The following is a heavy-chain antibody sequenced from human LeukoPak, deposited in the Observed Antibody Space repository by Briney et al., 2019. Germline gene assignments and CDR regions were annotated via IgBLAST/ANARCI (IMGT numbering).Heavy chain of an antibody. Sequence: ASVKVSCKASGYTFTGYYMHWVRQAPGQGLEWMGWINPNSGGTNYAHKFQGRVTMTRDTSISTAYMELSRLRSDDTAVYYCAKAKALVARGYCSGGSCYFDYWGQGTLVTVSS. J-gene: IGHJ4*02. D-gene: IGHD2-15*01. CDR1: GYTFTGYY. CDR2: INPNSGGT. CDR3: AKAKALVARGYCSGGSCYFDY. V-gene: IGHV1-2*02.